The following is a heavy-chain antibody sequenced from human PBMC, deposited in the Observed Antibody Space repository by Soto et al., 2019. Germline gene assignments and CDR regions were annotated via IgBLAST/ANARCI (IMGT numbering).Heavy chain of an antibody. Sequence: PGGSLRLSCAASGFTSGSYWMGWVRQAPGKGLEWVANIKQDESEKYYVDSVKGRFTISRDNAKESLFLQMNSLRAEDTAVYYCARGPLGYCSTNSCPFDYWGQGILVTVSS. CDR2: IKQDESEK. CDR3: ARGPLGYCSTNSCPFDY. CDR1: GFTSGSYW. V-gene: IGHV3-7*01. D-gene: IGHD2-2*01. J-gene: IGHJ4*02.